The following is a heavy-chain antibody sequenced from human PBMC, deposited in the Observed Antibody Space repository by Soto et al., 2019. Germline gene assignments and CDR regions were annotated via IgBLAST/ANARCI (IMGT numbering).Heavy chain of an antibody. J-gene: IGHJ5*02. CDR3: ARDENPYGDYPNWVDT. V-gene: IGHV3-33*01. D-gene: IGHD4-17*01. CDR1: GFTFSSYG. CDR2: IWYDGNNK. Sequence: GGSLRLSCATSGFTFSSYGMHWVRQAPGKGLEWVGVIWYDGNNKYYADSVEGRFTISRDNFKNTLYLQINSLRAEDTAFYYCARDENPYGDYPNWVDTWGQGTLVTVSS.